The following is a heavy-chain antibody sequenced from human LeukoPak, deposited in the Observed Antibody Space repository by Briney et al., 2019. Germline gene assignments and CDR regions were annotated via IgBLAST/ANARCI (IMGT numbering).Heavy chain of an antibody. J-gene: IGHJ3*02. Sequence: PGGSLRLSCAASGFTFSSYAMTWVRQAPGKGLGWVAVISYDGSNKYYADSVKGRFTISRDSSKNTLYLQMNSLRAEDTAVYYCAKASGVPWADYAFDIWGQGTMVTVSS. V-gene: IGHV3-30*18. CDR1: GFTFSSYA. D-gene: IGHD3-10*01. CDR3: AKASGVPWADYAFDI. CDR2: ISYDGSNK.